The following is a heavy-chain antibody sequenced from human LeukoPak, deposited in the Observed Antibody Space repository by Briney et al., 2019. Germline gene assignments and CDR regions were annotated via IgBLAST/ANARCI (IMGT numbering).Heavy chain of an antibody. CDR2: IRYDAANK. CDR1: RFSFSSYG. J-gene: IGHJ4*01. CDR3: AKLXXXXGSSXPXXY. D-gene: IGHD2-15*01. Sequence: PGGSLRLSGAASRFSFSSYGMHWVRQAPGKGLEWMAFIRYDAANKYYAYSVMGRFTISRDNSKNILYLQMNSLRAEDTAVYYCAKLXXXXGSSXPXXYXGXGTLVTVSS. V-gene: IGHV3-30*02.